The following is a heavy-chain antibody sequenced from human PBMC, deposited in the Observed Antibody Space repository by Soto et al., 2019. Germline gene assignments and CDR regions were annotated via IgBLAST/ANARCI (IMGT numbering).Heavy chain of an antibody. D-gene: IGHD3-10*01. Sequence: QVQLVESGGGVVQPGRSLRLSCAASGFTFRRYALHWFRQAPGKGLEWVAVISYDGSDKYYADSVKGRFTISRDNSKNTLYLQMSSLRREDTAVYFCARAKDYYDSGSYFFDYWGQGTQVTVSS. V-gene: IGHV3-30-3*01. J-gene: IGHJ4*02. CDR1: GFTFRRYA. CDR2: ISYDGSDK. CDR3: ARAKDYYDSGSYFFDY.